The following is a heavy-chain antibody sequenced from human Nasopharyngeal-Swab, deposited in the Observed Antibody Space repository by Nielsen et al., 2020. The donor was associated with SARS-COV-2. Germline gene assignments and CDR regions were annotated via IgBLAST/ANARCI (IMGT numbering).Heavy chain of an antibody. CDR2: IYYSGST. D-gene: IGHD3-9*01. CDR3: ARGAVLRYFGYDYYYYGMDV. V-gene: IGHV4-30-4*01. J-gene: IGHJ6*02. Sequence: SETLSLTCTVSGGSISSGDYDWSWIRQPPGKGLEWIGYIYYSGSTYYNPSLKSRVTISVDTSQNQFSLKLSSVTAADTAVYYCARGAVLRYFGYDYYYYGMDVWGQGTTVTVSS. CDR1: GGSISSGDYD.